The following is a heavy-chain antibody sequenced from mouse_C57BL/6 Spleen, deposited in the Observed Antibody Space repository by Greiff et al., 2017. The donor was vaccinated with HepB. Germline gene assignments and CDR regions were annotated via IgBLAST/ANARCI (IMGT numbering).Heavy chain of an antibody. CDR1: GFSFTSYG. CDR3: ARLNWDVWYFDV. CDR2: IWSGGST. V-gene: IGHV2-2*01. J-gene: IGHJ1*03. D-gene: IGHD4-1*01. Sequence: VKVVESGPGLVQPSQRLSITCTVSGFSFTSYGVHWVRQSPGKGLEWLGVIWSGGSTDYNAAFISRLSISKDNSKSQVFFKMNSLQADDTAIYYCARLNWDVWYFDVWGTGTTVTVSS.